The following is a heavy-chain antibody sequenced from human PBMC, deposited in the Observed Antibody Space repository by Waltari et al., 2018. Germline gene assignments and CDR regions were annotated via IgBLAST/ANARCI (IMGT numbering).Heavy chain of an antibody. CDR3: ARDPHYSNFDY. CDR1: GFTFSTYW. J-gene: IGHJ4*02. D-gene: IGHD4-4*01. V-gene: IGHV3-7*01. CDR2: IKEDGSEK. Sequence: EVQLVESGGDLVQPGGSLRLSCAASGFTFSTYWMTWVRQAPGKGLEWLANIKEDGSEKNYVDSVKGRFTISRDNAKNSLYVQMNSLRAEDTAVYYCARDPHYSNFDYWGQGTLVTVSS.